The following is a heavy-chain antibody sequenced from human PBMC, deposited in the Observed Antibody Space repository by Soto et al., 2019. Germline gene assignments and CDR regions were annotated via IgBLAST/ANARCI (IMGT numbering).Heavy chain of an antibody. J-gene: IGHJ4*02. D-gene: IGHD6-19*01. CDR1: GFPLSSNW. Sequence: WLALRRSSAASGFPLSSNWMHSGRQAPGKGLEWVSRINRDGSSTSYADSVKGRFTISRDSAKNTLYLQMNSLRAEDTAVYYCARDPAPIGWYDYWGQGTLVTVSS. CDR2: INRDGSST. CDR3: ARDPAPIGWYDY. V-gene: IGHV3-74*01.